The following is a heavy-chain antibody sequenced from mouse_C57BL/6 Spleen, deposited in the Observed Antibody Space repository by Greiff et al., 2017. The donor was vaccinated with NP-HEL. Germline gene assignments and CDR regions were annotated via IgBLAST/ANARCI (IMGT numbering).Heavy chain of an antibody. CDR3: ARGELQLGFNWYFDV. D-gene: IGHD4-1*02. Sequence: QVQLQHSGAELVKPGASVKLSCKASGYTFTSYWMHWVKQRPGQGLEWIGMIHPNSGSTNYNEKFKSKATLTVDKSSSTAYMQLSSLTSEDSAVYYCARGELQLGFNWYFDVWGTGTTVTVSS. CDR1: GYTFTSYW. V-gene: IGHV1-64*01. CDR2: IHPNSGST. J-gene: IGHJ1*03.